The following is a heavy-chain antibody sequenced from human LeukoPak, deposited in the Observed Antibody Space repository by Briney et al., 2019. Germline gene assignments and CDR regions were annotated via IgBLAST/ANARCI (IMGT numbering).Heavy chain of an antibody. V-gene: IGHV4-61*08. CDR1: GGSISSGGYS. Sequence: SQTLSLTCAVSGGSISSGGYSWSWIRQPPGKGLEWIGYIYYSGSTNYNPSLKSRVTISVDTSKNQFSLKLSSVTAADTAVYYCARVDDYYYYGMDVWGQGTTVTVSS. CDR3: ARVDDYYYYGMDV. J-gene: IGHJ6*02. CDR2: IYYSGST.